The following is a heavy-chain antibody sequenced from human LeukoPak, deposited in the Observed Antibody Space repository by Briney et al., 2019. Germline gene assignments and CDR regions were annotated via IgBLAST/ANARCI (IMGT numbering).Heavy chain of an antibody. D-gene: IGHD6-19*01. CDR1: GYTFTRFG. CDR3: ARDPGSFLSSSGWLNWFDP. V-gene: IGHV1-18*01. CDR2: ISAYNGNT. Sequence: ASVKVSCKASGYTFTRFGISWVRQAPGQGLEWMGWISAYNGNTNYAQKLQGRVTMTTDTSTSTVYMELRSLRSDDTAVHYCARDPGSFLSSSGWLNWFDPWGQGTLVTVSS. J-gene: IGHJ5*02.